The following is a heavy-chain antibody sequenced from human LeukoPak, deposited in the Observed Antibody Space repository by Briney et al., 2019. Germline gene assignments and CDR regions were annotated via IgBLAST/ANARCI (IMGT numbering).Heavy chain of an antibody. D-gene: IGHD3-22*01. Sequence: PSETLSLTCTVSGGSISSSSYYWGWIRQPPGKGLEWIGSIYYRGSTYYNPSLKSQVTISVDTSKNQFSLKLSSVTAGDTAVYFCARHNYYGSSGPPDYWGQGTLVTVSS. V-gene: IGHV4-39*01. CDR2: IYYRGST. CDR1: GGSISSSSYY. CDR3: ARHNYYGSSGPPDY. J-gene: IGHJ4*02.